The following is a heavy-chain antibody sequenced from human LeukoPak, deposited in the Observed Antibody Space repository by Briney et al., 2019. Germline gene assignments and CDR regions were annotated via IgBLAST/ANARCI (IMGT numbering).Heavy chain of an antibody. D-gene: IGHD3-16*01. CDR1: GFTINTYG. CDR2: ISADGLNT. Sequence: GRSLRLSCAASGFTINTYGMNWVRQAPGKGLEWVATISADGLNTYYTDSVKGRFTISRDDSKNALSLQMTSLRSEDTAMYYCARRALRGNTLRVAHHFAPWGLGTLVAVSS. V-gene: IGHV3-30*03. J-gene: IGHJ5*02. CDR3: ARRALRGNTLRVAHHFAP.